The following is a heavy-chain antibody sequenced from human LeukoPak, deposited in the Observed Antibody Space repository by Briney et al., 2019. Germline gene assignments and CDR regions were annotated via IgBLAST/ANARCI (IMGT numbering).Heavy chain of an antibody. CDR3: ARRAYCGGDCYSDY. Sequence: GESLKISCKGSGYSFASYCIGWVRQMPGKGLEGRGIIYPGDCDTRYSPSFRGQATISSDKSVSTAYLQWRSLRASDTAMYYCARRAYCGGDCYSDYWGQGTLVTVSS. CDR2: IYPGDCDT. CDR1: GYSFASYC. V-gene: IGHV5-51*01. J-gene: IGHJ4*02. D-gene: IGHD2-21*02.